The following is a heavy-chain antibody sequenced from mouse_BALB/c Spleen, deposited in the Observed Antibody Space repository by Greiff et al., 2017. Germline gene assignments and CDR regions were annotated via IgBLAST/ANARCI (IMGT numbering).Heavy chain of an antibody. CDR3: ARGYYGSSYGRFAY. V-gene: IGHV1-54*01. CDR2: INPGSGGT. D-gene: IGHD1-1*01. CDR1: GYAFTNYL. J-gene: IGHJ3*01. Sequence: QVQLKQSGAELVRPGTSVKVSCKASGYAFTNYLIEWVKQRPGQGLEWIGVINPGSGGTNYNEKFKGKATLTADKSSSTAYMQLSSLTSDDSAVYFCARGYYGSSYGRFAYWGQGTLVTVSA.